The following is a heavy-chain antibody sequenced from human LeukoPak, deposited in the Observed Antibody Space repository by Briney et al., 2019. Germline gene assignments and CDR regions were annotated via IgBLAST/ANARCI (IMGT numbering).Heavy chain of an antibody. CDR2: INSDGSKT. D-gene: IGHD5-18*01. CDR1: GFTFSSYW. J-gene: IGHJ4*02. V-gene: IGHV3-74*01. CDR3: ARGGGYSSGPFDY. Sequence: PGGSLRLSCAAPGFTFSSYWMHWVRQAPGKGLVWVSHINSDGSKTNYAHSVKGRFTISRDNAKNTLYLQMNSLRAEDTAVYYCARGGGYSSGPFDYWGQGTLVTVSS.